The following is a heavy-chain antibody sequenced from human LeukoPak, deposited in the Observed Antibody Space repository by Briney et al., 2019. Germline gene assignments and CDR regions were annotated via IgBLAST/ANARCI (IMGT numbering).Heavy chain of an antibody. V-gene: IGHV1-8*01. D-gene: IGHD5-18*01. CDR2: TNPNSGNT. CDR1: GYTFTSYD. CDR3: ARKPIVDTALNWFDP. Sequence: GASVTVSCKASGYTFTSYDINWVRQAPEQGLEWMGWTNPNSGNTGYAQKFQGRVTMTRNTSISTAYMELSSLRSEDTAVYYCARKPIVDTALNWFDPWGQGTLVTVSS. J-gene: IGHJ5*02.